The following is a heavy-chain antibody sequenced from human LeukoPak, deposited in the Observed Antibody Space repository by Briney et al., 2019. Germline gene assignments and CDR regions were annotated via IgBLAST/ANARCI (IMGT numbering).Heavy chain of an antibody. Sequence: GRSLRLSCAASGFTFDDYAMHWVRQAPGKGLEWVSGISWNSGSIGYADSVKGRFTISRDNSKNTLYLQMNSLRAEDTAVYYCASQSSGWLGFDYWGQGTLVTVSS. CDR1: GFTFDDYA. J-gene: IGHJ4*02. D-gene: IGHD6-19*01. V-gene: IGHV3-9*01. CDR2: ISWNSGSI. CDR3: ASQSSGWLGFDY.